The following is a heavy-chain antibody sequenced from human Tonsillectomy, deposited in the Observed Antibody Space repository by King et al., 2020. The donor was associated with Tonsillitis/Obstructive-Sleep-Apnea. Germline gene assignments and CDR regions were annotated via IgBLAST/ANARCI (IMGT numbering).Heavy chain of an antibody. V-gene: IGHV3-9*01. D-gene: IGHD3-3*01. Sequence: VQLVESGGGLVQPGRSLRLSCAASGFTFDDYAMHWVRQAPGKGLEWVSGISWNSGSIGYADSVKGRFTISRDNAKNSLYLQMNSLRAEDTALYYCAKDHFLEWLLYPGYYDYMDVWGKGTTVTVSS. J-gene: IGHJ6*03. CDR3: AKDHFLEWLLYPGYYDYMDV. CDR2: ISWNSGSI. CDR1: GFTFDDYA.